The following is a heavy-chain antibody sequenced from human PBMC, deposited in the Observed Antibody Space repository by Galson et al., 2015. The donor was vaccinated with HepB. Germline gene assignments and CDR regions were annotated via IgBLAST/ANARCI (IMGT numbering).Heavy chain of an antibody. J-gene: IGHJ6*03. CDR2: IYSGGST. CDR3: ARLVSTVGATGYYDYYMDV. D-gene: IGHD1-26*01. CDR1: GFPVSSNY. Sequence: SLRLSCAASGFPVSSNYMSWVRQAPGKGLGWVSVIYSGGSTYYADSVKGRFTISRDNSKNTLYLQMNSLRAEDTAVYYCARLVSTVGATGYYDYYMDVWGKGTTVTVSS. V-gene: IGHV3-66*04.